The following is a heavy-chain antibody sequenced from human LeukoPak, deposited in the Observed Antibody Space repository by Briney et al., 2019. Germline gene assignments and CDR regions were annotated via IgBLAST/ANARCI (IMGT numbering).Heavy chain of an antibody. D-gene: IGHD3-10*01. J-gene: IGHJ6*02. Sequence: ASVKVSCKASGYTFTSYGISRVRQAPGQGLEWMGWISAYNGNTNYAQKLQGRVTMTTDTSTSTAYMELRSLRSDDTAVYYCARDIITMVRGVPYYYGMDVWGQGTTVTVSS. V-gene: IGHV1-18*01. CDR2: ISAYNGNT. CDR1: GYTFTSYG. CDR3: ARDIITMVRGVPYYYGMDV.